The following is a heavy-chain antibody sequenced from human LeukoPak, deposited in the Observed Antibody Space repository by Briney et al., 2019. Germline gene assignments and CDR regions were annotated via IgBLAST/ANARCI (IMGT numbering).Heavy chain of an antibody. Sequence: ASVKVSCKASGYTFTSYGISWVRQAPGQGLEWMGWMNPNSGNTGYAQKFQGRVTMTRNTSISTAYMELSSLRSEGTAVYYCARPRAYSRYGMDVWGQGTTVTVSS. CDR2: MNPNSGNT. CDR1: GYTFTSYG. J-gene: IGHJ6*02. CDR3: ARPRAYSRYGMDV. D-gene: IGHD6-13*01. V-gene: IGHV1-8*02.